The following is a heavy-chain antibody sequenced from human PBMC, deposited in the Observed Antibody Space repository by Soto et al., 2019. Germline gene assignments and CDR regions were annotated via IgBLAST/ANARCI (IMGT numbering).Heavy chain of an antibody. V-gene: IGHV3-72*01. Sequence: EMQLVESGGGFVQPGGSLRLSCAASGFTFSDHYMDWVRQAPGKGMEWVGRIRNKAISYATDYSASVKGKFTISRDDSKNSLYLQLNSLRTEDPAVYHCARVPCVAGAAAPRGWFDPWVQGTLVTVSS. CDR3: ARVPCVAGAAAPRGWFDP. CDR1: GFTFSDHY. D-gene: IGHD2-15*01. CDR2: IRNKAISYAT. J-gene: IGHJ5*02.